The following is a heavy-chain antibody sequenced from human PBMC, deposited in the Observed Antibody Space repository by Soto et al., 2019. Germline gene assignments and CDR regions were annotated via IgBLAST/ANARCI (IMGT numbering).Heavy chain of an antibody. J-gene: IGHJ4*02. Sequence: SVKVSCKASGGTLSRFISYPINWVRQAPGQGLEWMGGIVPNIGTVNYAQKFQGRLTITADKSTGTAYMELSNLRSEDTALYYCARRDTSGFLRYFDNWGQGSLVTVSS. CDR2: IVPNIGTV. CDR1: GGTLSRFISYP. D-gene: IGHD3-3*01. CDR3: ARRDTSGFLRYFDN. V-gene: IGHV1-69*06.